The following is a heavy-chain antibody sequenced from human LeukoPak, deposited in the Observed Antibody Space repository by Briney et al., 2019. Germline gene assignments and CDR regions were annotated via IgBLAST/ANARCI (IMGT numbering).Heavy chain of an antibody. CDR2: ISSSGSTI. CDR3: ARDLGGGEKIEDVFDL. J-gene: IGHJ3*01. V-gene: IGHV3-11*01. Sequence: GSLRLSCAASGFTFSDYYMSWIRQAPGKGLEWVSYISSSGSTIYYADSVKGRFTISRDNAKNSLYLQMNSLRAEDTAVYYFARDLGGGEKIEDVFDLGGKGKMVTVFS. CDR1: GFTFSDYY. D-gene: IGHD3-16*01.